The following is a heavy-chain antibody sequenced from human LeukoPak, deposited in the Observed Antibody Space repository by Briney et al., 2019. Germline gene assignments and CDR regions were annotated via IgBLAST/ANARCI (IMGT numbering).Heavy chain of an antibody. V-gene: IGHV3-74*01. CDR1: GFTFSSFW. CDR3: ARGYNYGEDC. D-gene: IGHD4-17*01. CDR2: INSDGSST. Sequence: PGGSLRLSCAASGFTFSSFWMHWVRHAPGKGLVWVSRINSDGSSTSYADSVKGRFTISRDNAKNTLYLQMNSLRVEDTAVYYCARGYNYGEDCWGQGTLVTVSS. J-gene: IGHJ4*02.